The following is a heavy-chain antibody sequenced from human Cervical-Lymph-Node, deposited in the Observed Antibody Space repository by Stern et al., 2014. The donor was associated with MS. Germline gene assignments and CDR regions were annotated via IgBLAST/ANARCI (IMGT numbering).Heavy chain of an antibody. D-gene: IGHD4-17*01. CDR2: IYPGHSDT. CDR1: GYSFTANW. Sequence: MQLVQSGAEVKKPGESLKISCKGSGYSFTANWIAWGRQMPGKGLEWMGIIYPGHSDTRCSPSFQGQVTISADKSISTAYLQWSSLKASATAMYYCARDYGDYAFDYWGQGTLVTVSS. V-gene: IGHV5-51*01. CDR3: ARDYGDYAFDY. J-gene: IGHJ4*02.